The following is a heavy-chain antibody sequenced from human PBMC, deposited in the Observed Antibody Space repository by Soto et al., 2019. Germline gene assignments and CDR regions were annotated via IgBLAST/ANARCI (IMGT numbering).Heavy chain of an antibody. J-gene: IGHJ4*02. D-gene: IGHD2-2*01. V-gene: IGHV1-18*04. CDR2: INASNGNR. CDR3: VRDPQRNDY. CDR1: GYYFSSYG. Sequence: QAQLVQSGAEVKKPGASEKVSCKASGYYFSSYGISWARQAPGQGLEWMGWINASNGNRDYAQQFQGRVIMTSYTIRTIAYIEMRSLSSEDTPVYYCVRDPQRNDYWREGNLVNFSS.